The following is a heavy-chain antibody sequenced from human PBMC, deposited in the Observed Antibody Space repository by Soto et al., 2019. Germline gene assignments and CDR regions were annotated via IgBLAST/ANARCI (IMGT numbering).Heavy chain of an antibody. D-gene: IGHD3-10*01. CDR2: ISYDGSNK. CDR1: GFTFSSYA. J-gene: IGHJ4*02. Sequence: PGGSLRLSCAASGFTFSSYAMHWVRQAPGKGLEWVAVISYDGSNKYYADSVKGRFTISRDNSKNTLYLQMNSLRAEDTAVYYCARGSPNRPKTNYCGSGRSTPPAYWGQGTLVTVSS. V-gene: IGHV3-30-3*01. CDR3: ARGSPNRPKTNYCGSGRSTPPAY.